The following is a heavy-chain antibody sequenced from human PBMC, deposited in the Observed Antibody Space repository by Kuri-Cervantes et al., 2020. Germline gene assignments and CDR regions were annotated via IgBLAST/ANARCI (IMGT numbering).Heavy chain of an antibody. CDR2: ISYDGSNK. Sequence: GGSLRLSCAASGFTFSSYAMHWVRQAPGKGLEWVAVISYDGSNKYYADSVKGRFTISRYNSKNTLYLQMNSLRAEDTAVYYCAKDRRDGYNYDAFDIWGQGTMVTVSS. J-gene: IGHJ3*02. D-gene: IGHD5-24*01. CDR3: AKDRRDGYNYDAFDI. CDR1: GFTFSSYA. V-gene: IGHV3-30-3*01.